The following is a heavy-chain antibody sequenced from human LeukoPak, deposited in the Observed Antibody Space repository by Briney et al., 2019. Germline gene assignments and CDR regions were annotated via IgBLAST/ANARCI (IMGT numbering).Heavy chain of an antibody. J-gene: IGHJ4*02. D-gene: IGHD5-12*01. Sequence: PSETPSLTCTVSGGSISSYYWSWIRQPPGKGLEWIGYIYYSGSTNYNPSPKSRVTISVDTSKNQFSLKLSSVTAADTAVYYCARTSHYVDIAATIPYGIYYFDYWGQGTLVTVSS. CDR3: ARTSHYVDIAATIPYGIYYFDY. CDR2: IYYSGST. V-gene: IGHV4-59*01. CDR1: GGSISSYY.